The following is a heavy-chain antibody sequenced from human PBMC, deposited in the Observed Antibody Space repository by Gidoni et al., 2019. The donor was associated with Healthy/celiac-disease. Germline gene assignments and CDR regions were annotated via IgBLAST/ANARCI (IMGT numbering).Heavy chain of an antibody. CDR2: TRNKANSYTT. J-gene: IGHJ4*02. CDR1: GFTFSDHY. V-gene: IGHV3-72*01. CDR3: ARVGSSWYLGY. D-gene: IGHD6-13*01. Sequence: EVQLVESGGGLVQPGGSLRLSCAASGFTFSDHYMDWVRQAPGKGLEWVGRTRNKANSYTTEYAASVKGRFTISRDDSKNSLYLQMNSLKTEDTAVYYCARVGSSWYLGYWGQGTLVTVSS.